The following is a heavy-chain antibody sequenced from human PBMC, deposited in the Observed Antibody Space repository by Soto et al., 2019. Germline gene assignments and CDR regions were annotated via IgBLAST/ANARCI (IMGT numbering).Heavy chain of an antibody. CDR3: ARDRNYYGSGSYYSNYYYYYGMDV. CDR1: GGSISSGDYY. D-gene: IGHD3-10*01. CDR2: IYYSGST. J-gene: IGHJ6*02. Sequence: QVQLQESGPGLVKPSQTLSLTCTVSGGSISSGDYYWSWIRQPPGKGLEWIGYIYYSGSTYYNPSLKRRVTISVDTSKNQFSLKLSSVTAADTAVYYCARDRNYYGSGSYYSNYYYYYGMDVWGQGTTVTVSS. V-gene: IGHV4-30-4*01.